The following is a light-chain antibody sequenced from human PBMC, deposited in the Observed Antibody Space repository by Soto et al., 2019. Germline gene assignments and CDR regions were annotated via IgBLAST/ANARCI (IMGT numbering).Light chain of an antibody. CDR1: QSVGTY. CDR3: QQYNEWPPFT. Sequence: EIVLTQSPATLSLSPGERATLSCRSSQSVGTYLAWYQQKPGQSPRLLMFDVSNRATGIPDRFSGSVSGTEFTLTISSLQSEDFAVYYCQQYNEWPPFTFGQGTRLEI. V-gene: IGKV3-15*01. J-gene: IGKJ5*01. CDR2: DVS.